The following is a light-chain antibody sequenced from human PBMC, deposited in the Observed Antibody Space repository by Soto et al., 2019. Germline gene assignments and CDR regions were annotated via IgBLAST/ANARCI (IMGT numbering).Light chain of an antibody. J-gene: IGLJ1*01. V-gene: IGLV1-40*01. CDR1: SSNIGAGYD. Sequence: QSVLTQPPSVSGAPGQRVSISCTGSSSNIGAGYDVHWYQHLPGTAPKLLIYANNNRPSGVPDRFSGSKSGTSASLAITGLQAEDEADYYCQSYDSSRCPLYVFGTGTKVTAL. CDR2: ANN. CDR3: QSYDSSRCPLYV.